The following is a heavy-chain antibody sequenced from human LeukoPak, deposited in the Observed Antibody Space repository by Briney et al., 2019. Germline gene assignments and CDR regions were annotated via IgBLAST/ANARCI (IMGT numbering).Heavy chain of an antibody. V-gene: IGHV1-18*01. CDR1: GYTFTSYG. Sequence: ASVKVSCKASGYTFTSYGISWVRQAPGQGLEWMGWISAYNGNTNYAQKLQGRVTMTTETSTSTAYMELRSLRSEDTAVYYCARDRPGVTMVRFPYYYYYMDVWGKGTTVTISS. J-gene: IGHJ6*03. D-gene: IGHD3-10*01. CDR3: ARDRPGVTMVRFPYYYYYMDV. CDR2: ISAYNGNT.